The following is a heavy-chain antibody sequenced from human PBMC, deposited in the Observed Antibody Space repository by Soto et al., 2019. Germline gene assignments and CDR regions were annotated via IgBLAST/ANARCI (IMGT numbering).Heavy chain of an antibody. CDR3: ARGYSYDSSGYHPFDY. CDR2: INHSGST. D-gene: IGHD3-22*01. CDR1: GGSFSGYY. J-gene: IGHJ4*02. Sequence: PSETLSLTCAVYGGSFSGYYWSWIRQPPGKGLEWIGEINHSGSTNYNPSLKSRVTISVDTSKNQFSLKLSSVTAADTAVYYCARGYSYDSSGYHPFDYWGQGTLVTVSS. V-gene: IGHV4-34*01.